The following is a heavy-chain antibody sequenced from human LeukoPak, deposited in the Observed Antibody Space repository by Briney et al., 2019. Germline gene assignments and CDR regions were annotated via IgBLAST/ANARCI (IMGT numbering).Heavy chain of an antibody. CDR3: AKRKASPRNWYFDL. CDR1: GFTFSSYW. Sequence: GGSLRLSCAASGFTFSSYWMSWVRQAPGKGLEWVANIKQDGSEEYYVDSVKGRFTISRDNSKNTLHLQMNSLRAEDTAVYYCAKRKASPRNWYFDLWGRGTLVTVSS. J-gene: IGHJ2*01. V-gene: IGHV3-7*03. CDR2: IKQDGSEE.